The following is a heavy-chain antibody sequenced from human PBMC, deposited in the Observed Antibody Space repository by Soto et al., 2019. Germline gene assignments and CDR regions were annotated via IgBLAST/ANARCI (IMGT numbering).Heavy chain of an antibody. CDR1: GYTFTSYG. V-gene: IGHV1-18*01. Sequence: GASVKVSCKASGYTFTSYGISWVRQAPGQGLEWMGWISAYNGNTNYAQKLQGRVTMTTDTSTSTAYMELRSLGSDDTAVYYCARDLQGWELGYYYYGMDVWGQGTTVTVSS. J-gene: IGHJ6*02. D-gene: IGHD1-26*01. CDR3: ARDLQGWELGYYYYGMDV. CDR2: ISAYNGNT.